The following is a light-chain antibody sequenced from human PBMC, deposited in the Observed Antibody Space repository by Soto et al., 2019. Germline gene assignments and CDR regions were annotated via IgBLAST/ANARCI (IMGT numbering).Light chain of an antibody. CDR1: SSNIGNNY. V-gene: IGLV1-51*01. CDR3: GTWDSSLSPGGV. Sequence: QSVLTQPPSVSAAPGQKVTISCSGSSSNIGNNYVSWYQQLPGTAPKLLIYDNNNRPSGIPDRFSGSKSGTSATLGITGLQTGDEADYYCGTWDSSLSPGGVFGTGTKLTVL. J-gene: IGLJ1*01. CDR2: DNN.